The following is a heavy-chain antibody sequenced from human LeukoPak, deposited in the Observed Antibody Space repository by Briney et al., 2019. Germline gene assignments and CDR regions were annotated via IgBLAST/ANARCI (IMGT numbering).Heavy chain of an antibody. Sequence: SETLSLTCTVSGGSISSYYWSWIRQPPGKGLECIGYIYYSGSTNYNTPLKSRVPIPENTSKTQFSLKLSSVTAADTAVYYCARFLQGLRYFDWSNPYAFDIWGQGTMVTVSS. CDR3: ARFLQGLRYFDWSNPYAFDI. CDR2: IYYSGST. D-gene: IGHD3-9*01. CDR1: GGSISSYY. J-gene: IGHJ3*02. V-gene: IGHV4-59*08.